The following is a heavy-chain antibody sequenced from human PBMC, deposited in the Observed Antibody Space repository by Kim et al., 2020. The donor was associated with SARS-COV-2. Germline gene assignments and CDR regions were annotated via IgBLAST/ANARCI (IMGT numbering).Heavy chain of an antibody. D-gene: IGHD3-10*01. Sequence: SETLSLTCSVSGGSIRGGSYYWGWIRQPPGKGLEWIGSIFYSGTTYYNPSLKSRVTIFLDASTFSLKLTSVTAADPAVYYCAGHLDSRGGPGRIAYWGQGTLVT. V-gene: IGHV4-39*01. CDR3: AGHLDSRGGPGRIAY. J-gene: IGHJ4*02. CDR2: IFYSGTT. CDR1: GGSIRGGSYY.